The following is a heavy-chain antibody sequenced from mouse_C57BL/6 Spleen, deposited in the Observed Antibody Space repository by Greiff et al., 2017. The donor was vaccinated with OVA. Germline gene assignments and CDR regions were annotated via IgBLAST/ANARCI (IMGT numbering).Heavy chain of an antibody. CDR3: EREVTTYFDV. D-gene: IGHD2-2*01. CDR1: GYTFTDYY. J-gene: IGHJ1*03. V-gene: IGHV1-26*01. CDR2: INPNNGGT. Sequence: EVQLQQSGPELVKPGASVKISCKASGYTFTDYYMNWVKQSHGKSLEWIGDINPNNGGTSYNQKFKGKATLTVDKSSSTAYMELRILTSEDVAVYDREREVTTYFDVWGTGTTVTVSS.